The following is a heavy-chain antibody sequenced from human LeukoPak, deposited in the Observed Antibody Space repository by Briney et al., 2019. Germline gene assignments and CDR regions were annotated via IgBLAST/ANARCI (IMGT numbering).Heavy chain of an antibody. Sequence: GESLEISCRGSGYSFTSYWIGWVRQMPGKGLEWVGIIYPGDSDTRYSPSFQGQVTISADKSISTAYLQWSSLKASDTAMYYCARKVYSSGWYFDPWGQGTLVTVSS. CDR1: GYSFTSYW. V-gene: IGHV5-51*01. D-gene: IGHD6-19*01. J-gene: IGHJ5*02. CDR2: IYPGDSDT. CDR3: ARKVYSSGWYFDP.